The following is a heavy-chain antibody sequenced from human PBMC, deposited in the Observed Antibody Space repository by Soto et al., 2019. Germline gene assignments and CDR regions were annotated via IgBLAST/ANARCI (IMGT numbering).Heavy chain of an antibody. D-gene: IGHD1-26*01. J-gene: IGHJ4*02. Sequence: SQTLSLTCAVSGYSISSGYYWGWIRQPPGKGLEWIGSIYHSGRTYCNPSLKSRLTISLDTSKNQSSLKLTSVTAADTALYFCATTRGSFPYWGQGTLVTASS. CDR1: GYSISSGYY. CDR2: IYHSGRT. CDR3: ATTRGSFPY. V-gene: IGHV4-38-2*01.